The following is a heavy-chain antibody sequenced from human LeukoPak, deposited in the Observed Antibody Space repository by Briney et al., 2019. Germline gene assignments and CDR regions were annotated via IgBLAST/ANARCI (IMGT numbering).Heavy chain of an antibody. J-gene: IGHJ4*02. V-gene: IGHV4-59*01. CDR1: GGSITSYY. D-gene: IGHD5-18*01. CDR3: ARSYSYGPFDY. CDR2: IYYSGST. Sequence: SETPSLTCTVPGGSITSYYWSWIRQPPGKGLEWIGYIYYSGSTNYNPSLKSRVTISVDTSKNQFSLKLSSVTAADTAVYYCARSYSYGPFDYWGQGTLVTVSS.